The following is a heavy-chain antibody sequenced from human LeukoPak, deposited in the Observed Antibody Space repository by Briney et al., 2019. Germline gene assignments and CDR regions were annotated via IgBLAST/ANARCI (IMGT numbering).Heavy chain of an antibody. CDR3: ARLLGESTIYDL. V-gene: IGHV3-7*01. CDR2: IKQDGSVK. CDR1: GFTFNRHW. D-gene: IGHD3-16*01. Sequence: HPGGSLRLSCAASGFTFNRHWMSWVREAPGKGLDWVATIKQDGSVKHYVDSVKGRFIISRDNAKNSLSLQMNSLRAEDTAMYYCARLLGESTIYDLWGQGTPVTVSS. J-gene: IGHJ5*02.